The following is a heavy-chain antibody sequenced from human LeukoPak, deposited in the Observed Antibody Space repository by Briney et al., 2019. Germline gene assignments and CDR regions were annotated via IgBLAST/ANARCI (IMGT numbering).Heavy chain of an antibody. V-gene: IGHV4-59*01. Sequence: PSETLSLTCTVSGGSISSYYWSWIRQPPGKGLEWIGYIYYSGTTNYNPSLKSRVTISVDTSKNQFSLKLSSVTAADTAVYYCARVYGLRLGVLSRITNPRGANYFDYWGQGTLVTVSS. J-gene: IGHJ4*02. CDR2: IYYSGTT. CDR1: GGSISSYY. D-gene: IGHD3-16*01. CDR3: ARVYGLRLGVLSRITNPRGANYFDY.